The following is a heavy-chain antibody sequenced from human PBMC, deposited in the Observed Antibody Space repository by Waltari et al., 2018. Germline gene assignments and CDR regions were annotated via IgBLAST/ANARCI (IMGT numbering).Heavy chain of an antibody. CDR3: ATSMAVAGKGRGWFDS. Sequence: VQLQESGPGLVKPSETLSLTCAVSGYSISSGYYWGWIRQPPGKGLEWVSVIYTGGSTDYADSVKGRFTISRDNSKNTLYLQMNSLRAEDTAVYYCATSMAVAGKGRGWFDSWGQGTLVTVSS. CDR2: IYTGGST. J-gene: IGHJ5*01. V-gene: IGHV3-53*01. D-gene: IGHD6-19*01. CDR1: GYSISSGYY.